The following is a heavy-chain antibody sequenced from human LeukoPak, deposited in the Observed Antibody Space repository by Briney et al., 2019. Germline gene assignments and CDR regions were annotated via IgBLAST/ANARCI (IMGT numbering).Heavy chain of an antibody. CDR3: AKGSTSCYTCPGSDYYGLDV. CDR1: GFTFGTYA. D-gene: IGHD2-2*02. J-gene: IGHJ6*02. V-gene: IGHV3-9*01. Sequence: QPGGSLRLSCAASGFTFGTYAMHWVRQAPGKGLEWVSAISWNSGSICYADSVKGRFTISRDNAKNSLYLQMNSLRAEDTALYYCAKGSTSCYTCPGSDYYGLDVWGQGTTVTVSS. CDR2: ISWNSGSI.